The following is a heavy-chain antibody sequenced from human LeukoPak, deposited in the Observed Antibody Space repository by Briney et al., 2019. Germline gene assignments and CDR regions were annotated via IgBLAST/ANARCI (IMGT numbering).Heavy chain of an antibody. V-gene: IGHV1-2*02. CDR2: INSNSGDT. J-gene: IGHJ4*02. CDR3: ARGPTCANDY. CDR1: GYTFTGYF. Sequence: GASVKVSCKASGYTFTGYFMHWVRQAPGQGLEWMGWINSNSGDTIYAQNFQGRVTMTRDTSISTAYMELSSLRSDDTAVYYCARGPTCANDYWGQGTLVTVSS.